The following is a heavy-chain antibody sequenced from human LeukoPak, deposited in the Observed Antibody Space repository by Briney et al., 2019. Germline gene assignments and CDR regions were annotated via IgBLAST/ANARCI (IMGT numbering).Heavy chain of an antibody. CDR1: GGSISNYY. CDR3: ARETPQGFGESSADY. J-gene: IGHJ4*02. D-gene: IGHD3-10*01. V-gene: IGHV4-59*01. CDR2: IHDSGST. Sequence: PSETLSLTCTVSGGSISNYYWSWIRQSPEKGLEWIGYIHDSGSTNYNPSLKSRVTISVDTSKNQFSLKLSSVTAADTAVYYCARETPQGFGESSADYWGQGTLVTVSS.